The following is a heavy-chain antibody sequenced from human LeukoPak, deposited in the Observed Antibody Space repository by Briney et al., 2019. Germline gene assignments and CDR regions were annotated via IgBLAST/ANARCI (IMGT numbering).Heavy chain of an antibody. CDR3: AKDGHCPDVVCPTKIVVAGYVDY. Sequence: PGGSLRLSCRASGFTFSIYSMNWVRQTPGGGLECVSVIRAGSENTYYADSVKGRFTISRDNSKNMLYLQMNSLRAEDTAIYYCAKDGHCPDVVCPTKIVVAGYVDYWGQGTLVTVSS. J-gene: IGHJ4*02. CDR2: IRAGSENT. D-gene: IGHD6-19*01. V-gene: IGHV3-23*01. CDR1: GFTFSIYS.